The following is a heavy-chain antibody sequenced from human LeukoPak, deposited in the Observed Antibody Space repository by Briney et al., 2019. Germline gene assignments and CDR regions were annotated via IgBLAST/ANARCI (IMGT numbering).Heavy chain of an antibody. CDR2: INLNSGDT. J-gene: IGHJ4*02. CDR3: ASGPRSGWYLTFGF. D-gene: IGHD6-19*01. CDR1: GYTFTGYY. Sequence: ASVKVSCKASGYTFTGYYMHWVRQAPGQGHEWMGWINLNSGDTNYAQKFQGRVTMTRDTSLNTAYMNLSSLRYDDTAVYFCASGPRSGWYLTFGFWGQGTLVSVSS. V-gene: IGHV1-2*02.